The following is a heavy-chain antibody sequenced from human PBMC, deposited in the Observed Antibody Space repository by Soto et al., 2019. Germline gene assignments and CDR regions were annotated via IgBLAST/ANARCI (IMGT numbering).Heavy chain of an antibody. CDR1: GYTFTGYY. V-gene: IGHV1-2*02. CDR3: ARGGVVASYYGMAV. CDR2: INPNSGGT. J-gene: IGHJ6*02. Sequence: ASVKVSCKSSGYTFTGYYMHCVRYAPGQGLEWMGWINPNSGGTNYAQKFQGRVTMTRDTSISTAYMELSRLRSDDTAVYYCARGGVVASYYGMAVWGQGTTVTVSS. D-gene: IGHD2-15*01.